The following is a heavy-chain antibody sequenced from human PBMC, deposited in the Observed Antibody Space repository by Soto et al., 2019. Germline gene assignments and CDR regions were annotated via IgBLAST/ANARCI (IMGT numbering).Heavy chain of an antibody. CDR2: IYPGDSDT. V-gene: IGHV5-51*01. CDR3: AKDRLRYSSSWYYFDY. Sequence: GEPLKVSCKGAGYSFTSYWIGWVRKMPGKGLEWMGIIYPGDSDTRYSPSFQGRFTISRDNSKNTLYLQMNSLRAEDTAVYYCAKDRLRYSSSWYYFDYWGQGTLVTVPQ. J-gene: IGHJ4*02. D-gene: IGHD6-13*01. CDR1: GYSFTSYW.